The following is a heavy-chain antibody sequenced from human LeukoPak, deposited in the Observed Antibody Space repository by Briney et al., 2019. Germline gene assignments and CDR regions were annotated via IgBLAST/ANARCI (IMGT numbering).Heavy chain of an antibody. Sequence: SCKASGGTFSSYAISWVRQAPGKGLEWVAVISYDGSNKYYADSVKGRFTISRDNSKNTLYLQMNSLRAEDTAVYYCAKDRRGDYAAYFDYWGQGTTVTVSS. J-gene: IGHJ4*03. D-gene: IGHD4-17*01. CDR2: ISYDGSNK. CDR1: GGTFSSYA. V-gene: IGHV3-30*04. CDR3: AKDRRGDYAAYFDY.